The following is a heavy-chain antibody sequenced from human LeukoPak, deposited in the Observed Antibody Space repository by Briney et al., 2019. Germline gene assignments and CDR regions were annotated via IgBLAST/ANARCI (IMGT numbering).Heavy chain of an antibody. CDR2: MNPNSGNT. J-gene: IGHJ5*02. D-gene: IGHD3-10*01. CDR3: ARGPSRDYGSGSSWFDP. V-gene: IGHV1-8*01. Sequence: ASVKVSCKASGYTFTTYDINWVRQVTGQGLEWMGWMNPNSGNTGYAQKIQGRVTMARNTSINTAYMELSSLRSEDTAVYYCARGPSRDYGSGSSWFDPWGQGTLVTVSS. CDR1: GYTFTTYD.